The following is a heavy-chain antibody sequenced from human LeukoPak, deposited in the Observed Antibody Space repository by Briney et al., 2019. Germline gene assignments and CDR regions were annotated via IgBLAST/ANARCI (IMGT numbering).Heavy chain of an antibody. Sequence: PGGSLRLSCTASGFTFGDYAMSWVRQAPGKGPEWVGFIRSKAYGGTTEYAASVKVRFTISRDDSKSIAYLQMNSLKTEDTAVYYCTRDREEDDFWSGYYTYYFDYWGQGTLVTVSS. V-gene: IGHV3-49*04. CDR3: TRDREEDDFWSGYYTYYFDY. J-gene: IGHJ4*02. CDR2: IRSKAYGGTT. CDR1: GFTFGDYA. D-gene: IGHD3-3*01.